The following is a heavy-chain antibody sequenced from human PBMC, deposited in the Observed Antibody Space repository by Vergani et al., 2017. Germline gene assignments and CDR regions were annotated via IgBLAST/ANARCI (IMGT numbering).Heavy chain of an antibody. CDR2: IYSGGST. CDR1: GGSFSGYY. Sequence: VQLQQWGAGLLKPSETLSLTCAVYGGSFSGYYWSWIRQPPGKGLEWVSVIYSGGSTYYADSVKGRFTISRDNSKNTLYLQMNSLRAEDTAVYYCARDGPYGSDGFDPWGQGTLVTVSS. J-gene: IGHJ5*02. V-gene: IGHV3-66*03. CDR3: ARDGPYGSDGFDP. D-gene: IGHD3-10*01.